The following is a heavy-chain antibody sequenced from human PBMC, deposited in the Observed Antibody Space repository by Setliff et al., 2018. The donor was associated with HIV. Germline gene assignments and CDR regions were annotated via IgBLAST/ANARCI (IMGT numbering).Heavy chain of an antibody. CDR2: IYTSGST. J-gene: IGHJ5*02. D-gene: IGHD3-16*01. CDR3: ARRTFGSGRIDP. V-gene: IGHV4-4*08. CDR1: GGSISSYY. Sequence: PSETLSLTCTVSGGSISSYYWSWIRQPPGKGLEWIGYIYTSGSTNYNPSLKSRVSISLDPSRSQFSLTLRSVTATDTAVYYCARRTFGSGRIDPWGQGTLVTVSS.